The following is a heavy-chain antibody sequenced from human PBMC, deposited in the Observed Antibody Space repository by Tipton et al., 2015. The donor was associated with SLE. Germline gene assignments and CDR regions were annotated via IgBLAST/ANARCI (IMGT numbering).Heavy chain of an antibody. CDR2: IYTSEST. CDR1: GGSISSGDYY. D-gene: IGHD6-13*01. CDR3: AREGSSWSDWFDP. J-gene: IGHJ5*02. V-gene: IGHV4-61*02. Sequence: LRLSCTVSGGSISSGDYYWSWIRQPPGKGLEWIGRIYTSESTNYNPSLKSRVTISVDTSKKQSSLKLSPVTAADTAVYYCAREGSSWSDWFDPWGQGTLVTVSS.